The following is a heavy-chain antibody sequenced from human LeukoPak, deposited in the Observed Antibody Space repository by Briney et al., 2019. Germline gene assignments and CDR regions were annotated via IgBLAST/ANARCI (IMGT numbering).Heavy chain of an antibody. CDR2: INAGNGNT. Sequence: ASVKVSCKASGYTFTSYAMHWVRQAPGQRLEWMGWINAGNGNTKYSQKFQGRVTITRDTSASTAYMELSSLRSEDTAVYYCARSLLSSSLYSSSWRFDYWGQGTLVTVSS. CDR1: GYTFTSYA. D-gene: IGHD6-13*01. CDR3: ARSLLSSSLYSSSWRFDY. V-gene: IGHV1-3*01. J-gene: IGHJ4*02.